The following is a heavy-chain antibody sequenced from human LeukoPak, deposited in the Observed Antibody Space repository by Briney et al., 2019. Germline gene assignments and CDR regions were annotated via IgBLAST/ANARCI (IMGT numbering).Heavy chain of an antibody. V-gene: IGHV1-24*01. Sequence: ASVKVSCKVSGYTLTELSMHWVRQAPGKGLEWMGGFDPEDGETIYAQKFQGRVTMTEDTSTDTAYMELSSLRSEDTAVYYCATAVKNWNDGTFDYWGQGTLVTVSS. CDR3: ATAVKNWNDGTFDY. D-gene: IGHD1-1*01. J-gene: IGHJ4*02. CDR1: GYTLTELS. CDR2: FDPEDGET.